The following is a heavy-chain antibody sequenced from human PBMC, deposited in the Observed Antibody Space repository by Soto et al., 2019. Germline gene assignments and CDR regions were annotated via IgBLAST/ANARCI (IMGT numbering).Heavy chain of an antibody. D-gene: IGHD1-26*01. CDR2: IYSGGST. CDR3: ASQSGRVAYYYYGMDV. Sequence: PGGSLRLSCAASGLTFNTYAMTWVRQAPGKGLEWVSVIYSGGSTYYADSVKGRFTISRDNSKNTLYLQMNSLRAEDTAVYYCASQSGRVAYYYYGMDVWGQGTTVTVSS. V-gene: IGHV3-66*04. J-gene: IGHJ6*02. CDR1: GLTFNTYA.